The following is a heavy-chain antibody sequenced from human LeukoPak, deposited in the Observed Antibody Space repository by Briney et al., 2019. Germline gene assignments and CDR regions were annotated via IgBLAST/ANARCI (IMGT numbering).Heavy chain of an antibody. D-gene: IGHD1-26*01. CDR3: ARSYSGSYSPRNWFDP. Sequence: SETLSLTCTVSGGSISSSNYYWGWIRQPPGKGLEWIGSIYYSGSTYYNPSLKSRVTISVDTSKNQLSLKPSSVTAADTAVYYCARSYSGSYSPRNWFDPWGQGTLVTVSS. CDR1: GGSISSSNYY. CDR2: IYYSGST. V-gene: IGHV4-39*07. J-gene: IGHJ5*02.